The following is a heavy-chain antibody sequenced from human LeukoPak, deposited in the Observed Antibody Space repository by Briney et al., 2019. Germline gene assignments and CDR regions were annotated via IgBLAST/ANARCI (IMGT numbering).Heavy chain of an antibody. CDR3: ARVGTYSSSWYFDY. J-gene: IGHJ4*02. CDR1: GFTFSSYW. CDR2: IKLDVSET. D-gene: IGHD6-13*01. Sequence: GGSLRLSCAASGFTFSSYWMTWVRQAPGKGLEWVANIKLDVSETYYVDSVKGRFTISRDNAKNSLYLQMNSLRAEDTAVYYCARVGTYSSSWYFDYWGQGTLVTVSS. V-gene: IGHV3-7*01.